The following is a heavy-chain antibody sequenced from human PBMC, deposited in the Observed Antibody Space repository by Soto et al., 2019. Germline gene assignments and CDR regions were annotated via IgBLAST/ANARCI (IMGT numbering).Heavy chain of an antibody. D-gene: IGHD3-22*01. V-gene: IGHV3-30-3*01. CDR2: ISYDGSNK. CDR1: GFIFNNYA. J-gene: IGHJ4*02. Sequence: GGSLSLSCAASGFIFNNYAMHWVRQAPGKGPEWVAVISYDGSNKYYADSVKGRFTISRDNSKNTLYLQMNSLRAEDTAVYYCARAYYYDSSGYLYWGQGTQVTVS. CDR3: ARAYYYDSSGYLY.